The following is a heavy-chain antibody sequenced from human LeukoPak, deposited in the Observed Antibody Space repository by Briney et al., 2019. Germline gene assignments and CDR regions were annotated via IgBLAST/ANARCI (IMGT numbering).Heavy chain of an antibody. D-gene: IGHD1-20*01. J-gene: IGHJ4*02. CDR3: ARDYNFVPDY. CDR1: GYTFIRNG. CDR2: ISAHNGNT. V-gene: IGHV1-18*01. Sequence: ASVTVSCKASGYTFIRNGISWVRQAPGQGLEWMGWISAHNGNTNYARKFQGRVTMTTDTSTSTAYMELRSLRSDDTAVYYCARDYNFVPDYWGQGTLVTVSS.